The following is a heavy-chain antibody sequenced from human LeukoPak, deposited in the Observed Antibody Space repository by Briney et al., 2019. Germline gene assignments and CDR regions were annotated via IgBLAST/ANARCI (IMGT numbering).Heavy chain of an antibody. V-gene: IGHV4-34*01. CDR3: ARVYSSSWSSPEYFQH. J-gene: IGHJ1*01. CDR1: GGSFSGYY. CDR2: INHSGST. Sequence: SETLSLACAVYGGSFSGYYRSWIRQPPGKGLEWIGEINHSGSTNYNPSLRSRVTISVDTSKNQFSLKLSSVTAADTAVYYCARVYSSSWSSPEYFQHWGQGTLVTVSS. D-gene: IGHD6-13*01.